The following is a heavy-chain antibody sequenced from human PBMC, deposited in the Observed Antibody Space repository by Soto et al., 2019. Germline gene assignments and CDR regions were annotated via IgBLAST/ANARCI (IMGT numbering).Heavy chain of an antibody. CDR3: AKGYDILTGYYYYYYYGMDV. J-gene: IGHJ6*02. CDR2: ISGSGGST. D-gene: IGHD3-9*01. CDR1: GFTFSSYA. Sequence: EVQLLESGGGLVQPGGSLRLSCAASGFTFSSYAMSWVRQAPGKGLEWVSAISGSGGSTYYADSVKGRFTISRDNSKNTLYLQMNSLRAEDTAVYYCAKGYDILTGYYYYYYYGMDVWGQGTTVTVSS. V-gene: IGHV3-23*01.